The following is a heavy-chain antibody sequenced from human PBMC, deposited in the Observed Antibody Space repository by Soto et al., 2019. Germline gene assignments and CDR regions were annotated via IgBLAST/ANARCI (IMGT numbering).Heavy chain of an antibody. Sequence: PSETLSLTCAVYGGSFSGYYWSWIRQPPGKGLEWIGEINHSGSTNYNPSLKSRVTISVDTSKNQFSLKLSSVTAADTAVYYCARRAAGGYSYGGRNGGFDYWGQGTLVTFAS. D-gene: IGHD5-18*01. J-gene: IGHJ4*02. CDR1: GGSFSGYY. V-gene: IGHV4-34*01. CDR2: INHSGST. CDR3: ARRAAGGYSYGGRNGGFDY.